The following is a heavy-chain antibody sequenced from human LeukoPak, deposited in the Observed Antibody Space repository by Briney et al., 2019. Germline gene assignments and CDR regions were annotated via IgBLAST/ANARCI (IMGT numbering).Heavy chain of an antibody. J-gene: IGHJ4*02. CDR1: GFTFSSYA. CDR2: ISGSGGST. D-gene: IGHD1-26*01. V-gene: IGHV3-23*01. Sequence: GGSLRLSCAASGFTFSSYAMSWVRQAPGKGLEWVSAISGSGGSTYYADSVKGRFTISRDNSKNTLYVQMNSLRAEDTAVYYCAKVGVRWELLFDYWGQGTLVTVSP. CDR3: AKVGVRWELLFDY.